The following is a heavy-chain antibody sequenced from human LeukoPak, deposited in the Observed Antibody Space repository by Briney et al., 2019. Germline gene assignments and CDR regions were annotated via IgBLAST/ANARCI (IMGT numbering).Heavy chain of an antibody. CDR3: ARARNEYYFDY. CDR1: GDSISSSY. J-gene: IGHJ4*02. CDR2: LYYSGST. Sequence: SETLSLTCTVSGDSISSSYWTWIRQPPGKGLECIGYLYYSGSTNYNPSLKSRVTISVDTSKNQFSLKLSSVTAADTAVYYCARARNEYYFDYWGQGTLVTVSS. D-gene: IGHD2-8*01. V-gene: IGHV4-59*01.